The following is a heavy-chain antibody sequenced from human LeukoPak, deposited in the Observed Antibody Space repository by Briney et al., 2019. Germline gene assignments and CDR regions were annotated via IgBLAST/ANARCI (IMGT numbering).Heavy chain of an antibody. CDR2: IYYSGST. CDR1: GGSFSGYY. Sequence: PSETLSLTCAVYGGSFSGYYWSWTRQPPGKGLEWIGYIYYSGSTNYNPSLKSRVTISVDTSKNQFSLKLSSVTAADTAVYYCARLDYGDYVTVDYWGQGTLVTVSS. D-gene: IGHD4-17*01. V-gene: IGHV4-59*01. J-gene: IGHJ4*02. CDR3: ARLDYGDYVTVDY.